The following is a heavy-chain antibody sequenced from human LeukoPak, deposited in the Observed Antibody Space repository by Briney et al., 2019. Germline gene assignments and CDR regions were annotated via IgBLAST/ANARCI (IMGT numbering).Heavy chain of an antibody. CDR1: GYSFTSYW. J-gene: IGHJ3*02. D-gene: IGHD3-3*01. Sequence: GESLKISCKGSGYSFTSYWIGWVRQMPGKGLEWMGIIYPGDSDTRYSPSFQGQVTISADKSISTAYLQWSSLKASDTAMYYCARHPAPTYYDFWSGSDAFDIWGQGTMVTVSS. CDR3: ARHPAPTYYDFWSGSDAFDI. V-gene: IGHV5-51*01. CDR2: IYPGDSDT.